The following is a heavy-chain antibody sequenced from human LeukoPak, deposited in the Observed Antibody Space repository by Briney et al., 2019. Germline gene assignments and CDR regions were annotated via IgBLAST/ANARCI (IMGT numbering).Heavy chain of an antibody. D-gene: IGHD2-15*01. CDR3: ATNGEYCSGGSCYSSYYYYYMDV. CDR2: ISGSGGST. V-gene: IGHV3-23*01. J-gene: IGHJ6*03. CDR1: GFTFSSYA. Sequence: GGSLRLSCAASGFTFSSYAMSWVRQAPGKELEWVSAISGSGGSTYYADSVKGRFTISRDNSKNTLYLQMNSLRAEDTAVYYCATNGEYCSGGSCYSSYYYYYMDVWGKGTTVTVSS.